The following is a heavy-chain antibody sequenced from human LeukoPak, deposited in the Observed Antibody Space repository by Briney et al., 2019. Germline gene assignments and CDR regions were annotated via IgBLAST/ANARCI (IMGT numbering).Heavy chain of an antibody. CDR3: TRGWSSAGVFDS. J-gene: IGHJ3*02. D-gene: IGHD6-19*01. CDR2: VYISGDT. Sequence: PSETLSLTCTVSGGSIKTGGYSWTWIRQPAGKGLEWIGRVYISGDTDQNPSLKSRVTVSMDSSKNQFSLEMKSVTAADTAVYYCTRGWSSAGVFDSWGQGTVVTVSS. CDR1: GGSIKTGGYS. V-gene: IGHV4-61*02.